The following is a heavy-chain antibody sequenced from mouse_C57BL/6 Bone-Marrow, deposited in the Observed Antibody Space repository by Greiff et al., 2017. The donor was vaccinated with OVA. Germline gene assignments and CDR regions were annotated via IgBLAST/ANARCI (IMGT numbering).Heavy chain of an antibody. V-gene: IGHV2-2*01. CDR3: ARKGYTGGYEMDY. CDR2: IWSGGST. J-gene: IGHJ4*01. CDR1: GFSLTSYG. D-gene: IGHD2-2*01. Sequence: VKLVESGPGLVQPSQSLSITCTVSGFSLTSYGVHWVRQSPGKGLEWLGVIWSGGSTDYNAAFISRLSISKDNSKSQVFFKMNSLQADDTAIYYCARKGYTGGYEMDYWGQGTSVTVSS.